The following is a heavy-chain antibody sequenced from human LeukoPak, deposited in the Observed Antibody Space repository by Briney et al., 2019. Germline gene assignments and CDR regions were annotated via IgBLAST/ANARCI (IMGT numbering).Heavy chain of an antibody. J-gene: IGHJ5*02. Sequence: GGSLRLSCAASGFTVSSNYMSWVRQAPGKGLEWVSVIYSGGSTYYADSVKGRFTISRDNSKNTLYLQMNSLRAEDTAVYHCARDYGDYGYYNWFDPWGQGTLVTVSS. CDR2: IYSGGST. D-gene: IGHD4-17*01. CDR3: ARDYGDYGYYNWFDP. V-gene: IGHV3-66*02. CDR1: GFTVSSNY.